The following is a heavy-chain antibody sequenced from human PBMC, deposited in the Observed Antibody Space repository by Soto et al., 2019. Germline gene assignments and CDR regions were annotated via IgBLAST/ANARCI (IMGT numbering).Heavy chain of an antibody. CDR3: ARGYYYDSSGYYYVFDY. Sequence: PSETLSLTCTVSGGSISSYYWSWIRQPPGKGLEWIGYIYYSGSTNYNPSLKSRVTISVDTSKNQFSLKLSSVTAADTAVYYCARGYYYDSSGYYYVFDYWGQGTLVTVS. V-gene: IGHV4-59*01. CDR2: IYYSGST. J-gene: IGHJ4*02. D-gene: IGHD3-22*01. CDR1: GGSISSYY.